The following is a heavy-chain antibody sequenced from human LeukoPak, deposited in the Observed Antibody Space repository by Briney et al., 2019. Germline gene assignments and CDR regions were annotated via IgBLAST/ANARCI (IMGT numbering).Heavy chain of an antibody. V-gene: IGHV3-53*01. J-gene: IGHJ4*02. CDR3: ARANYCTDTTCYAYYFDY. CDR1: GFTFSSYS. D-gene: IGHD2-2*01. CDR2: INTANDT. Sequence: GGSLRLSCAASGFTFSSYSMKWVRQAPGKGLEWVSVINTANDTFYTDSVKGRFTVSRDNSKNTFYLQMDSLRADDTAIYYCARANYCTDTTCYAYYFDYWGQGTLVTVSS.